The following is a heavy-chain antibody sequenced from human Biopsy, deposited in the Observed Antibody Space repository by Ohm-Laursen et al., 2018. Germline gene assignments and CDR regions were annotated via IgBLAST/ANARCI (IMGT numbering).Heavy chain of an antibody. Sequence: GTLSLTCAVSGGSISSYYWMWIRQPPGKGLEWIGYIHHAQSATYSPSLKSRVTISVDTSKNQFSLKLGSVTVADTAVFYCARRGSGGRSFDYWGQGSLVTVSS. CDR1: GGSISSYY. J-gene: IGHJ4*02. D-gene: IGHD2-15*01. CDR3: ARRGSGGRSFDY. CDR2: IHHAQSA. V-gene: IGHV4-59*08.